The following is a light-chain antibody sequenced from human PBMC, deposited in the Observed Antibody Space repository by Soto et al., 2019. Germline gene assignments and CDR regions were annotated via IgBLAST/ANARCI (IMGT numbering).Light chain of an antibody. CDR3: QQYYSYPQT. J-gene: IGKJ3*01. CDR2: AAS. V-gene: IGKV1-8*01. CDR1: QGISSY. Sequence: AIRMTQSPSSLSASTGDRVTITCRASQGISSYLAWYQQKPGKAPKLLIYAASTLQSGVPSRCSGSGSGTDFTLTFGCLQSEDFATYDCQQYYSYPQTFGPGTKVDSK.